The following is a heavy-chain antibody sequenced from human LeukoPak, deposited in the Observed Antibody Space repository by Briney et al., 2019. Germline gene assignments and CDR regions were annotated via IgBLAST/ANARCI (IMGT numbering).Heavy chain of an antibody. CDR1: GFTFGDYA. CDR2: IQAKAYGGAT. Sequence: GGSLRLSCSTSGFTFGDYAMSWVRQAPGKGLEWVGFIQAKAYGGATKYAGSVNGRFSISRDDSQSIANLQMNDLKTEDTAVYYCTRAPHPRCSSSGCYLDYWGQGTLVTVSS. J-gene: IGHJ4*02. V-gene: IGHV3-49*04. D-gene: IGHD2-2*01. CDR3: TRAPHPRCSSSGCYLDY.